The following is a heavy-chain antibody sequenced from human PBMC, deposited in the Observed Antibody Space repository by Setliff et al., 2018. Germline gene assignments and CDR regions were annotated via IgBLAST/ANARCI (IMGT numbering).Heavy chain of an antibody. CDR3: ARVSQYSSGWYYYYYGMDV. J-gene: IGHJ6*02. CDR1: GGSFSGYY. Sequence: PSETLSLTCAVYGGSFSGYYWSWIRQPAGKGLEWIGRIYTSGSTNYNPSLKSRVTISVDTSKNQFSLKLRSVTAADTAVYYCARVSQYSSGWYYYYYGMDVWGQGTTVTVSS. V-gene: IGHV4-59*10. CDR2: IYTSGST. D-gene: IGHD6-19*01.